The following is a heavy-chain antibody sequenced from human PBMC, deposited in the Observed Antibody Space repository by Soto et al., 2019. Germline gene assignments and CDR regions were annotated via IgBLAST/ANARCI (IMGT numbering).Heavy chain of an antibody. CDR2: IIPIFGTA. J-gene: IGHJ6*02. CDR1: GDTFSSYT. D-gene: IGHD3-3*01. Sequence: SVKVSCKASGDTFSSYTISWVRQAPGQGLEWMGGIIPIFGTANYAQKFQGRVTITADESTSTAYMELSSLRSEDTAVYYCAAPTDFWSGNYYYYGMDVWGQGTTVTVSS. CDR3: AAPTDFWSGNYYYYGMDV. V-gene: IGHV1-69*13.